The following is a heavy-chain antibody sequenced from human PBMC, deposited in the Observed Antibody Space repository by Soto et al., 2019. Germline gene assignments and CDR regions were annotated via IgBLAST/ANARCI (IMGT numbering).Heavy chain of an antibody. CDR3: ANPRGEYQPLYYFDY. J-gene: IGHJ4*02. D-gene: IGHD2-2*01. CDR1: GFTFSSYA. CDR2: ISGSGGST. Sequence: GGSLRLSCAASGFTFSSYAMSWVRQAPGKGLEWVSAISGSGGSTYYADSVKGRFTISRDNSKNTLYLQMNSLRAEDTAVYYCANPRGEYQPLYYFDYWGQGTLVTVSS. V-gene: IGHV3-23*01.